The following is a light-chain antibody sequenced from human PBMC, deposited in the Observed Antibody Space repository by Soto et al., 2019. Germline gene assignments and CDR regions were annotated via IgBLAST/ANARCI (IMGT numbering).Light chain of an antibody. Sequence: EVVMTQSPATLSVSPGERATLSCRASQSVSSNLAWYQHKPGQAPRLLIYGTSNRAAGVPARFSGSGSGTEFTLTISSLQSEDFAVYYCQQYNNWPPEGTFGQGPKLEIK. CDR1: QSVSSN. CDR3: QQYNNWPPEGT. CDR2: GTS. V-gene: IGKV3-15*01. J-gene: IGKJ2*01.